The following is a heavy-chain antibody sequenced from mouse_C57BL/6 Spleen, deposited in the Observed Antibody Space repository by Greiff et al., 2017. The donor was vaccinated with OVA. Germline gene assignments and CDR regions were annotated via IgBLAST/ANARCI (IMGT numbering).Heavy chain of an antibody. CDR1: GYTFTSYW. D-gene: IGHD2-5*01. V-gene: IGHV1-69*01. Sequence: QVQLQQPGAELVMPGASVKLSCKASGYTFTSYWMHWVKQRPGQGLEWIGEIDPSDSYTNYNQKFKGKSTLTVDKSSSTAYMQLSSLTSEDSAVYYCARGAYYSTPFAYWGQGTLVTVSA. CDR3: ARGAYYSTPFAY. CDR2: IDPSDSYT. J-gene: IGHJ3*01.